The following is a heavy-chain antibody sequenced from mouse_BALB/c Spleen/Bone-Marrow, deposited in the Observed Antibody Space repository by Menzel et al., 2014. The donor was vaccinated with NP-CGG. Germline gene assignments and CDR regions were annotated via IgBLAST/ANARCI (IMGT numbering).Heavy chain of an antibody. Sequence: VQLQQSGPELVRPGVSVKISCKGSGYTFTDYAIHWVKQSYAKSLEWIGVISTYSGNTNYNQKFKGKATMTVDKSSSTAYMELARLTSEDSAIYYCARRTNLQGDFDVWGAGTTVTVSS. J-gene: IGHJ1*01. CDR1: GYTFTDYA. D-gene: IGHD1-3*01. CDR3: ARRTNLQGDFDV. V-gene: IGHV1-67*01. CDR2: ISTYSGNT.